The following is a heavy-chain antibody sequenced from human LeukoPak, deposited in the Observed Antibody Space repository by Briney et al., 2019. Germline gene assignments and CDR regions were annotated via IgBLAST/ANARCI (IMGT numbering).Heavy chain of an antibody. CDR3: AREPGTTLLTRLYL. V-gene: IGHV3-23*01. CDR2: ISGTGERT. Sequence: GGSLRLSCAASGFMFSSNWMSWVRQAPGKGLEWVSGISGTGERTTYADSVKGRFAISRGNSQNTLYLQMDSLRAEDTAVYYCAREPGTTLLTRLYLWGQGTLVTVSS. D-gene: IGHD3-10*01. CDR1: GFMFSSNW. J-gene: IGHJ4*02.